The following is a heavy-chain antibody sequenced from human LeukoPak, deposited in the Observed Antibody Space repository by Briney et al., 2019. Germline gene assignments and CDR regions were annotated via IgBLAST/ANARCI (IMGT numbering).Heavy chain of an antibody. J-gene: IGHJ4*02. Sequence: PGGSHRLSCAASGFSFSDAWMSWVRQIPGKGLEWVGRIESKTDGGTTDYAAPVKGRFTISRDDSTNTLYLQMNRLKSKDTAVYYCTTYGSGRKFDYWGQGILVTVSS. CDR2: IESKTDGGTT. D-gene: IGHD3-10*01. CDR1: GFSFSDAW. CDR3: TTYGSGRKFDY. V-gene: IGHV3-15*04.